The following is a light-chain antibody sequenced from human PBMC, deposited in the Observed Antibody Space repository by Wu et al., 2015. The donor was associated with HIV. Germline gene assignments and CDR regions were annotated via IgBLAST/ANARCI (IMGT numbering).Light chain of an antibody. CDR3: QQGNNWPLT. J-gene: IGKJ5*01. CDR2: GAA. V-gene: IGKV3D-20*02. Sequence: EIVLTQSPGTLSLSPGERATLSCRASQSVTSNYLAWYQQKPGQAPRLLIYGAADRASGIPARFSGSGSGTDLTLTISSLEPEDFAVYYCQQGNNWPLTFGQGTRLDIK. CDR1: QSVTSNY.